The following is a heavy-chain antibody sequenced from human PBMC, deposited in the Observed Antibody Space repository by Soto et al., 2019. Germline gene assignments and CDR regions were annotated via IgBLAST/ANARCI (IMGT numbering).Heavy chain of an antibody. D-gene: IGHD1-1*01. CDR1: GFPFSTYG. CDR2: IVSDGSAK. V-gene: IGHV3-33*01. Sequence: GESLRLSCAVSGFPFSTYGFHWVRQPPGKGLEWVAVIVSDGSAKYHADSVEGRFTISRDNSKDTLYLQMNSLRAEDTAVYYCARDDAFGNENGFDIWGQGTMVTVSS. J-gene: IGHJ3*02. CDR3: ARDDAFGNENGFDI.